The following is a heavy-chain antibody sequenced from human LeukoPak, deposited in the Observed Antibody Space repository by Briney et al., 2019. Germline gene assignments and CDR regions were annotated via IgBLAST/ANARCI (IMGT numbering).Heavy chain of an antibody. V-gene: IGHV4-38-2*02. CDR2: IYHSGST. D-gene: IGHD3-22*01. Sequence: SETLSLTCTVSGYSISSGYYWGWIRQPPGKGLEWIGSIYHSGSTYYNPSLKSRVTISVDTSKNQFSLKLSSVTAADTAVYYCASFPYYYDSSGPRRGGAFDIWGQGTMVTVSS. CDR1: GYSISSGYY. J-gene: IGHJ3*02. CDR3: ASFPYYYDSSGPRRGGAFDI.